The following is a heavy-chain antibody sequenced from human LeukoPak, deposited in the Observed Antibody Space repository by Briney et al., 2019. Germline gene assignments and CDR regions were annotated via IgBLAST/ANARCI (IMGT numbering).Heavy chain of an antibody. CDR1: GYTFTSYA. V-gene: IGHV1-3*01. CDR2: INAGNGNT. J-gene: IGHJ4*02. D-gene: IGHD1-14*01. CDR3: ARGRIPTELDY. Sequence: ASVKVSCKASGYTFTSYAMHWVRQAPGQRLEWMGWINAGNGNTKYSQKFQGRVTITRNTSISTAYMELSSLRSEDTAVYYCARGRIPTELDYWGQGTLVTVSS.